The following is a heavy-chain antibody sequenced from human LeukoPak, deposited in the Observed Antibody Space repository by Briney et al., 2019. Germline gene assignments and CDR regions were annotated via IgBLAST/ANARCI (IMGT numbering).Heavy chain of an antibody. D-gene: IGHD3-22*01. CDR3: ARGQENYYDSSGYYHFDY. CDR1: GFTFSSYA. Sequence: GSLRLSCAASGFTFSSYAMSWIRQPPGKGLEWIGEINHSGSTNYNPSLKSRVTISVDTSKNQFSLKLSSVTAADTAVYYCARGQENYYDSSGYYHFDYWGQGTLVTVSS. CDR2: INHSGST. V-gene: IGHV4-34*01. J-gene: IGHJ4*02.